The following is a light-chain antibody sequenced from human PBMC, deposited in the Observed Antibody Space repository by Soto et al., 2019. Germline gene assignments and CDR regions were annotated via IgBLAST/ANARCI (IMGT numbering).Light chain of an antibody. CDR1: SSNIGAGYD. V-gene: IGLV1-40*01. J-gene: IGLJ2*01. CDR3: QSYDSSLSVL. CDR2: GNS. Sequence: QSVLTQPPSVSGAPGQRVTISCTGSSSNIGAGYDVHWYQQLPGTAPKLLIYGNSNRPSGVPDRFSGSKSRTSASLPITGLQAEYEADYYCQSYDSSLSVLFGGGTKLTLL.